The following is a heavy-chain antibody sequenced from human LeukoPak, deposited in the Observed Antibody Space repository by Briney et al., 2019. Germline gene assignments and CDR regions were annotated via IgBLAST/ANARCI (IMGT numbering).Heavy chain of an antibody. CDR1: GFTFSNYG. V-gene: IGHV3-23*01. J-gene: IGHJ1*01. Sequence: GGSMRLSCAASGFTFSNYGMNWVRQTPGKGLEWVSGISGSGGSTYYADSVRGRFTISRDNSKNTLYLQMNSLRADDTAVYYCARALSQELIRYSQDWGQGTLVSVSS. CDR2: ISGSGGST. D-gene: IGHD1-1*01. CDR3: ARALSQELIRYSQD.